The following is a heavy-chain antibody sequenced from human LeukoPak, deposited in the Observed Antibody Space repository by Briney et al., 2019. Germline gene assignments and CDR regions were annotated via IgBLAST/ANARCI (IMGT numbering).Heavy chain of an antibody. V-gene: IGHV3-30*04. J-gene: IGHJ4*02. D-gene: IGHD3-22*01. Sequence: GGSLRLSCAASGFTFSSYAMHWVRQAPGKGLEWVAVISYDGSNKYYADSVKGRFTISRDNSKNTLYLQMNSLRAEDTAVYCCARFTGGDSSGYYEDWGQGTLVTVSS. CDR2: ISYDGSNK. CDR1: GFTFSSYA. CDR3: ARFTGGDSSGYYED.